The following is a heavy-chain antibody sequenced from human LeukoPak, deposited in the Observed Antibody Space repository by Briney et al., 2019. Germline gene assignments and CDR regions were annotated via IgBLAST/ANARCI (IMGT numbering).Heavy chain of an antibody. CDR3: ASTRVVTAFNWFDP. V-gene: IGHV1-2*02. Sequence: ASVKVSCKASGYTFTGYYMHWVRQAPGHGLEWMGWINPNSGGTNYAQKFQGRVTMTRDTSISTAYMELSRLRSDDTAVYYCASTRVVTAFNWFDPWGQGTLVTVSS. CDR2: INPNSGGT. J-gene: IGHJ5*02. CDR1: GYTFTGYY. D-gene: IGHD2-21*02.